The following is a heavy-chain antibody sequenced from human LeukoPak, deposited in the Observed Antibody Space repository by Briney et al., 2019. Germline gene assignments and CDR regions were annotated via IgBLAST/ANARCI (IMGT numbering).Heavy chain of an antibody. J-gene: IGHJ4*02. CDR1: GGSISSSNW. Sequence: SETLSLTCAVSGGSISSSNWWSWVRQPPGKGLEWIGEIYHSGSTNYNPSLKSRVTISVDKSKNQFSLKLSSVTAADTAVYYCARERIAVAGHFDYWGQGTLVTVSS. CDR2: IYHSGST. D-gene: IGHD6-19*01. V-gene: IGHV4-4*02. CDR3: ARERIAVAGHFDY.